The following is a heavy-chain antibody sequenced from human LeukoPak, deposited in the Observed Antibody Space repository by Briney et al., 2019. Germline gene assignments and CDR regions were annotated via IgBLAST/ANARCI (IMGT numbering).Heavy chain of an antibody. V-gene: IGHV3-43*02. D-gene: IGHD5-18*01. CDR2: ISGDGGST. CDR3: AKESIPDTAREIYYFDY. J-gene: IGHJ4*02. Sequence: GGSLRLSCAASGFTFDDYAMHWVRQAPGKGLEWVSLISGDGGSTYYADSVKGRFTISRDNSKSSLYLQMSSLRTEDTALYYCAKESIPDTAREIYYFDYWGQGTLVTVSS. CDR1: GFTFDDYA.